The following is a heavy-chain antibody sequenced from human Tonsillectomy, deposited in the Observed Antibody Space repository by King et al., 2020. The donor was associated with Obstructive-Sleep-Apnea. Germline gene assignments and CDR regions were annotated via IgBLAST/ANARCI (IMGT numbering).Heavy chain of an antibody. J-gene: IGHJ6*02. V-gene: IGHV3-15*01. CDR2: IKSKTDGGTT. Sequence: QLVQSGGGLVKPGGSLRLSCAASGFTFTNAWMTWVRQAPGKGLEWVGRIKSKTDGGTTDYAAPVKGRFTISRDDSKNTLYLQMNSLKTEDTAVYYCTSPNSLRGYSLLHYYYGMDVWGQGTTVTVSS. CDR3: TSPNSLRGYSLLHYYYGMDV. CDR1: GFTFTNAW. D-gene: IGHD5-12*01.